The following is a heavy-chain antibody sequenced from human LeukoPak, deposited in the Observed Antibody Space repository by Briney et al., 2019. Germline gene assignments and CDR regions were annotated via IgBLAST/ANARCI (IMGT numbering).Heavy chain of an antibody. D-gene: IGHD2-15*01. CDR2: IRLAGNEK. Sequence: GGSLRLSCAVSGFPFSIYEMNWVRQAPGKGLEWVAKIRLAGNEKNYVDSVKGRFTISRDNAKNSLYLQMNSLRAEDTAVYYCARETPIFGEDCSGGSCYDYWGQGILVTVSS. J-gene: IGHJ4*02. CDR3: ARETPIFGEDCSGGSCYDY. V-gene: IGHV3-7*01. CDR1: GFPFSIYE.